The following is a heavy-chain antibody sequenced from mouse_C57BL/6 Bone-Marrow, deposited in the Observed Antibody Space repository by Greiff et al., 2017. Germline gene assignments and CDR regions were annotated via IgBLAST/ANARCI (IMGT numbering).Heavy chain of an antibody. V-gene: IGHV1-80*01. CDR3: ARRDYGLDY. CDR2: IYPGDGDT. Sequence: VKLMESGAELVKPGASVKMSCKVSGYAFTTYWMNWVKQRPGQGLEWIGEIYPGDGDTNYNAKFKGKATLTAAKSSSPAYMQLSGLTSEDSAVYYCARRDYGLDYWGQGTTLTVSS. J-gene: IGHJ2*01. D-gene: IGHD2-4*01. CDR1: GYAFTTYW.